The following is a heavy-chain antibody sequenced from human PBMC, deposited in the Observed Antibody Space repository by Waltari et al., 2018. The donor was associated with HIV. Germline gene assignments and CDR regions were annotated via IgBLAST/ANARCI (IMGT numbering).Heavy chain of an antibody. CDR2: INPNSGNT. Sequence: VRQATGQGLEWMGWINPNSGNTGYAQKFQGRVTMTRNTSISTAYMELSSLNSEDTAVYYCARGLSGATTLSDSWGQGTLVTVSS. CDR3: ARGLSGATTLSDS. J-gene: IGHJ4*02. D-gene: IGHD1-26*01. V-gene: IGHV1-8*01.